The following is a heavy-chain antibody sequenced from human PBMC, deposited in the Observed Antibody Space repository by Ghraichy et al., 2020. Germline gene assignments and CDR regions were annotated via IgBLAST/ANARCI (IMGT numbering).Heavy chain of an antibody. CDR3: ARAFYGSPELLGY. V-gene: IGHV4-30-4*01. D-gene: IGHD1-26*01. CDR1: GGSISSGDYY. CDR2: IYYSGST. Sequence: SETLSLTCTVSGGSISSGDYYWSWIRQPPGKGLEWIGYIYYSGSTYYNPSLKSRVTISVDTSKNQFSLKLSSVTTADTAVYYCARAFYGSPELLGYWGQGTLVTVSS. J-gene: IGHJ4*02.